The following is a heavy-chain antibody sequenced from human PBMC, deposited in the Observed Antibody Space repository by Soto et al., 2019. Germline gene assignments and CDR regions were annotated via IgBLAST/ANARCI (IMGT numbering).Heavy chain of an antibody. Sequence: EVQLVESGGGLVKPGGSLRLSCAASGFTFSSYSLNWVRQAPGKGLEWVSSIRGRSSYRYYADSVKGRFTISRQNAKNRVYLQMNSVRAECTAKYYCARAWDFYDYCSGYFAPADAFDIWGQGTMVTVSS. CDR2: IRGRSSYR. CDR1: GFTFSSYS. V-gene: IGHV3-21*01. J-gene: IGHJ3*02. CDR3: ARAWDFYDYCSGYFAPADAFDI. D-gene: IGHD3-3*01.